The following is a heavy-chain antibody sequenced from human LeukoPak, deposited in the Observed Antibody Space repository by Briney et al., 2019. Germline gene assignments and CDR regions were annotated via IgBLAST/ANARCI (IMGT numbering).Heavy chain of an antibody. CDR1: GYTFTGYY. CDR2: INPNSGGT. J-gene: IGHJ6*03. CDR3: ASRTSYYYDSSPYYYYYYMDV. Sequence: GASVKVSCKASGYTFTGYYMHWVRQAPGQGLEWMGWINPNSGGTNYAQKFQGRVTMTRDTSISTAYMELSRLRSDDTAVYYCASRTSYYYDSSPYYYYYYMDVWGKGTTVTISS. V-gene: IGHV1-2*02. D-gene: IGHD3-22*01.